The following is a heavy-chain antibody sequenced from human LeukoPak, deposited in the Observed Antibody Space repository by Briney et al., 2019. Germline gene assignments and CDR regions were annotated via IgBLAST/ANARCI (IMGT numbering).Heavy chain of an antibody. J-gene: IGHJ5*02. D-gene: IGHD2-2*01. CDR3: ARAYPRYCSSTSCYSRLDP. Sequence: GGSLRLSCEASGFIFANHAMHWVRQAPGKGLEWLALISYDEKNKFYAESVRGRFTISRDTSNNTLFLQMSSLSAEDTAVYFCARAYPRYCSSTSCYSRLDPWGQGTLVTVSS. CDR2: ISYDEKNK. V-gene: IGHV3-30*04. CDR1: GFIFANHA.